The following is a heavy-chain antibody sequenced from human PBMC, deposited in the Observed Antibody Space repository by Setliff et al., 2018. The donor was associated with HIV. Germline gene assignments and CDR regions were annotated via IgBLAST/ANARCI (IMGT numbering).Heavy chain of an antibody. CDR1: GFTFSSYA. V-gene: IGHV3-23*01. J-gene: IGHJ4*02. CDR2: ISNSGYYT. D-gene: IGHD2-21*01. CDR3: AKGGLDSVFQSFDY. Sequence: GESLKISCAASGFTFSSYAMSWVRQAPGKGLEWVSGISNSGYYTYYADSVKGRFTISRDNSKNTLYLQMNSLRADDTAVYYCAKGGLDSVFQSFDYWGQGTLVTVSS.